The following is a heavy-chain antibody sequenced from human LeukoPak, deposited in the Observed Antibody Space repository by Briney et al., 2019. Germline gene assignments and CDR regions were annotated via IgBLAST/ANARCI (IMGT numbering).Heavy chain of an antibody. V-gene: IGHV1-2*02. D-gene: IGHD3-22*01. CDR3: AVELYYYDSSGYPSDAFDI. CDR1: GYTFTGYY. CDR2: INPNSGGT. J-gene: IGHJ3*02. Sequence: ASVKVSCKASGYTFTGYYMHWVRQAPGQGLEWMGWINPNSGGTNYAQKFRGRVTMTRDTSISTAYMELSRLRSDDTAVYYCAVELYYYDSSGYPSDAFDIWGQGTMVTVSS.